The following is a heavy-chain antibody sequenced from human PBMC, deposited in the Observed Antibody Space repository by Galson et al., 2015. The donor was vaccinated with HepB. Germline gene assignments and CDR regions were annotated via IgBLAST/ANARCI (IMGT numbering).Heavy chain of an antibody. D-gene: IGHD5-18*01. J-gene: IGHJ6*03. Sequence: SLRLSCAASGFTFSSYGMHWVRQAPGKGLEWVAVIWYDGSNKYYADSVKGRFTISRDNSKNTLYLQMNSLRAEDTAVYYCARGRLDTAMVGYYYYYYMDVWGKGTTVTVSS. V-gene: IGHV3-33*01. CDR2: IWYDGSNK. CDR1: GFTFSSYG. CDR3: ARGRLDTAMVGYYYYYYMDV.